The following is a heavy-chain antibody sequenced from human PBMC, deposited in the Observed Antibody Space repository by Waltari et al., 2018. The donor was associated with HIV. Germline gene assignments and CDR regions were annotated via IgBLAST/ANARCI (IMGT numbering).Heavy chain of an antibody. CDR1: GGSFSGYS. CDR3: ARDSGVGYGGLYYFDY. CDR2: INHSGST. V-gene: IGHV4-34*01. J-gene: IGHJ4*02. Sequence: QVQLQQWGAGLLKPSETLSLTCAVYGGSFSGYSWSLIRQPPGKGLEWIGEINHSGSTNYNPSLKSRVTISVDTSKNQFSLKLSSVTAADTAVYYCARDSGVGYGGLYYFDYWGQGTLVTVSS. D-gene: IGHD4-17*01.